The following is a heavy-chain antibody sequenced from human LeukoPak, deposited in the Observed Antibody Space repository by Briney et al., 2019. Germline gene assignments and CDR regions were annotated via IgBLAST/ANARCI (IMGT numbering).Heavy chain of an antibody. CDR3: ARVPTAVGTAMVTAY. V-gene: IGHV1-69*04. D-gene: IGHD5-18*01. CDR2: IIPILGIA. J-gene: IGHJ4*02. CDR1: GGTFSSYA. Sequence: SVKVSCKASGGTFSSYAISWVRQAPGQGLEWMGRIIPILGIANYAQKFQGRVTITADKSTSTAYMELSSLRSEDTAVYYCARVPTAVGTAMVTAYWGQGTLVTVSS.